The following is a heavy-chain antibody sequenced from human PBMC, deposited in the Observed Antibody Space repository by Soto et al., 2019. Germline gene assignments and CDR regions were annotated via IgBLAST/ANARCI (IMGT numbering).Heavy chain of an antibody. D-gene: IGHD7-27*01. Sequence: QVQLVQSGAEVKKPGASVKVSCKASGYTFTSYDINWVRQTAGQGLEWMGWMSPKTANTGYAQKYQGRVTMTRSTAISTGYMELSSLTSEDTAVYYCTGGPPNWGFDSWGQGTPVTVSS. CDR3: TGGPPNWGFDS. CDR2: MSPKTANT. V-gene: IGHV1-8*01. CDR1: GYTFTSYD. J-gene: IGHJ5*01.